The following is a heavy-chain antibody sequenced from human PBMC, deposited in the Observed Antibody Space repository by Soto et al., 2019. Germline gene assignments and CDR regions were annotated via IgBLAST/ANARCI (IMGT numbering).Heavy chain of an antibody. J-gene: IGHJ3*02. CDR2: ISGSGGST. CDR3: AKDERYDFWSGYYAFDI. D-gene: IGHD3-3*01. V-gene: IGHV3-23*01. CDR1: GFTFSSYA. Sequence: GGSLRLSCAASGFTFSSYAMSWVRQAPGKGLEWVSAISGSGGSTYYADSVKGRFTISRDNSKNTLYLQMNSLRAEDTAVYYCAKDERYDFWSGYYAFDIWGQGTMVTVSS.